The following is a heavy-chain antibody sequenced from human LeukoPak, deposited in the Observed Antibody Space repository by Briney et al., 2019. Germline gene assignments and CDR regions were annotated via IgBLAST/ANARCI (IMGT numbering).Heavy chain of an antibody. CDR3: ARGDQCCYDFWSGQPYYYYMDV. J-gene: IGHJ6*03. V-gene: IGHV1-18*01. CDR1: GYTFTSYG. Sequence: ASVKVSCKASGYTFTSYGISWVRQAPGQGLEWMGWISAYNGNTNYAQKFQGRVTMTRDTSISTAYMELSRLRSDDTAVYYCARGDQCCYDFWSGQPYYYYMDVWGKGTTVTVSS. CDR2: ISAYNGNT. D-gene: IGHD3-3*01.